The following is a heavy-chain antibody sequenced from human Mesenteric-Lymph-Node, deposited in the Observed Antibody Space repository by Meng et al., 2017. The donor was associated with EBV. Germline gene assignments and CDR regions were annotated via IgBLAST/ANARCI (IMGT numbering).Heavy chain of an antibody. Sequence: ITLTVSGPPLVKPTQTLTLPCTFSGFSLSTKGVGVGWIRQPPGKALEWLALIYWDDDKEYSPSLKSRLTITKDTSKDQVVLTMTNMDPVDTATYYCAHRGSSWFFDYWGQGTLVTVSS. V-gene: IGHV2-5*02. J-gene: IGHJ4*02. CDR1: GFSLSTKGVG. CDR2: IYWDDDK. D-gene: IGHD6-13*01. CDR3: AHRGSSWFFDY.